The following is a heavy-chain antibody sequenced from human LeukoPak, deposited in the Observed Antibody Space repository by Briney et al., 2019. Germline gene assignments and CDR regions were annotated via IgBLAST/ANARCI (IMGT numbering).Heavy chain of an antibody. V-gene: IGHV3-48*03. D-gene: IGHD3-16*01. CDR1: GFTFSSSE. Sequence: GGSLRLSCAASGFTFSSSEMSWVRQAPGKGLEWVSYISTSGSTIYYADSVKGRFTISRDNAKNSLYLQMNTLRVDDTAVYYCARGSPPGDWGQGTLVTVSS. J-gene: IGHJ4*02. CDR3: ARGSPPGD. CDR2: ISTSGSTI.